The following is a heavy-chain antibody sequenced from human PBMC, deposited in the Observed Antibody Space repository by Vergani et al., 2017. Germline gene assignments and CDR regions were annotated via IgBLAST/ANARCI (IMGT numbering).Heavy chain of an antibody. Sequence: EVQLVESGGGLVQPGGSLRLSCAASGITFDDYAMHWVRQAPGKGLEWVSGISWNSGSIGYADSVKGRFTISRDNAKNSLYLQMNSLRAEDTALYYCAKDTFTGGAYYYGMDVWGQGTTVTVSS. V-gene: IGHV3-9*01. J-gene: IGHJ6*02. CDR2: ISWNSGSI. CDR1: GITFDDYA. CDR3: AKDTFTGGAYYYGMDV. D-gene: IGHD1-14*01.